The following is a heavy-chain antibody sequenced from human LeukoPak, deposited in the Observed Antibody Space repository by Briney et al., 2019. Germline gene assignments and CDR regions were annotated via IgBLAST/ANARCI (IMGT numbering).Heavy chain of an antibody. Sequence: GGSLRLSCAASGFTFSSYGMHWVRQAPGKGLEWVAVIWYDGSNKYYADSVKGRFTISRDNSKNTLYLQMNSLRAEDTAVYYCAREAYQVPDGGYSSGLDYWGQGTLVTVSS. D-gene: IGHD6-19*01. J-gene: IGHJ4*02. CDR3: AREAYQVPDGGYSSGLDY. CDR1: GFTFSSYG. V-gene: IGHV3-33*01. CDR2: IWYDGSNK.